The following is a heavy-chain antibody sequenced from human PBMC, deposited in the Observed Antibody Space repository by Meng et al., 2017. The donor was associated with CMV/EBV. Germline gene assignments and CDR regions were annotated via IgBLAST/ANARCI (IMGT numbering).Heavy chain of an antibody. Sequence: SGFTFGSYAMTWVRQAPRKGLEWVSGISASGGSTYYADSVKGRCTISRDNSKNTLYLQMNSLRAEDTAVYYCAKGVVAAADNPLDHWGQGTLVTVSS. CDR2: ISASGGST. D-gene: IGHD2-15*01. V-gene: IGHV3-23*01. CDR1: GFTFGSYA. CDR3: AKGVVAAADNPLDH. J-gene: IGHJ4*02.